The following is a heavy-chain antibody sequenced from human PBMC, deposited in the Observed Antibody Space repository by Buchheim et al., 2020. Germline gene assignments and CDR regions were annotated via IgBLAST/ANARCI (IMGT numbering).Heavy chain of an antibody. CDR1: GFNFNNYN. D-gene: IGHD5-24*01. J-gene: IGHJ4*02. Sequence: EVLLVESGGGLGRPGGSLRLSCAASGFNFNNYNMNWVRQGPGKGLEWIAYISSTSTTKYYADSARGRFTISRDNAKNSLYLQMNSLRADDTAIYYCASGMATLHFWGQGT. CDR2: ISSTSTTK. CDR3: ASGMATLHF. V-gene: IGHV3-48*04.